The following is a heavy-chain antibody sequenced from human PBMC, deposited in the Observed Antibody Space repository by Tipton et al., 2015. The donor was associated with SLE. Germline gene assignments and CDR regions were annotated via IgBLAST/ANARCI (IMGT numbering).Heavy chain of an antibody. CDR2: IKQDGSEK. CDR1: GFTFSSYA. CDR3: ARDGGIVGATTHFDY. J-gene: IGHJ4*02. Sequence: GSLRLSCAASGFTFSSYAMSWVRQAPGKGLEWVANIKQDGSEKYYVDSVKGRFTISRDNAKNSLYLQMNSLRAEDTAVYYCARDGGIVGATTHFDYWGQGTLVTVSS. D-gene: IGHD1-26*01. V-gene: IGHV3-7*01.